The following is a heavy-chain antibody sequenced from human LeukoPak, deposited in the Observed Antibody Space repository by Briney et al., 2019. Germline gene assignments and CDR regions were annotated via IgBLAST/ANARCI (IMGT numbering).Heavy chain of an antibody. CDR2: IYSGGST. Sequence: GGSLRLSCAASGFTVSSNYMSWVRQAPGEGLEWVSVIYSGGSTYYADSVKGRFTISRDNSKNTLYLQMNSLRAEDTAVYYCARGGNSGSYRGYFDYWGQGTLVTVSS. CDR3: ARGGNSGSYRGYFDY. D-gene: IGHD3-16*02. J-gene: IGHJ4*02. V-gene: IGHV3-53*01. CDR1: GFTVSSNY.